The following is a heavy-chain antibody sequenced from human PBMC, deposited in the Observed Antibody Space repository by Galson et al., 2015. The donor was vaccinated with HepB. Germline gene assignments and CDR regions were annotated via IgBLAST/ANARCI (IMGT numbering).Heavy chain of an antibody. CDR2: ISWNSGSI. CDR1: GFTFDDYA. J-gene: IGHJ5*02. CDR3: AKDIGGQIRHGWFDP. D-gene: IGHD3-16*01. V-gene: IGHV3-9*01. Sequence: SLRLSCAASGFTFDDYAMHWVRQAPGKGLEWVSGISWNSGSIGYADSVKGRFTISRDNAKNSLYLQMNSLRAEDTALYYCAKDIGGQIRHGWFDPWGQGTLVTVSS.